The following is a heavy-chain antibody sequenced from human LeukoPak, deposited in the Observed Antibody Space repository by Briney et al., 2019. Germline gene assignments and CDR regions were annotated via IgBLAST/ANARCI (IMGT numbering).Heavy chain of an antibody. V-gene: IGHV1-18*01. CDR1: GYAFTCYG. Sequence: ASVKVSCKASGYAFTCYGISCVRQAPGQGLEWMGWISAYNGNTNYVQKLQGRVTMTTDTSTSTAYMELRSLRSDDTGVYYCARAAVARSAFDIWGQGTMVTVSS. CDR3: ARAAVARSAFDI. D-gene: IGHD6-19*01. J-gene: IGHJ3*02. CDR2: ISAYNGNT.